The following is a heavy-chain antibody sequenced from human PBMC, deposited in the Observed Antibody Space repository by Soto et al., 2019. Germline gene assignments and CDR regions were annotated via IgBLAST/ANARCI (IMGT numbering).Heavy chain of an antibody. CDR2: ISGYNGNT. Sequence: QVQLVQSGAEVKKPGASVKVSCKASGYTFTIYGISWVRQAPGQGLEWIGWISGYNGNTDYAQNLQDRVTLTTDASTSSVYMELRSLRSDDTAVYYCARDDYYDSSGYYGYWGQGTLITVSS. D-gene: IGHD3-22*01. CDR3: ARDDYYDSSGYYGY. V-gene: IGHV1-18*04. CDR1: GYTFTIYG. J-gene: IGHJ4*02.